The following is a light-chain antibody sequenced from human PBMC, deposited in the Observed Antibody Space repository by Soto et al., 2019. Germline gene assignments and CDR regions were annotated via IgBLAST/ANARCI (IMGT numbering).Light chain of an antibody. J-gene: IGKJ3*01. V-gene: IGKV3-15*01. Sequence: VVTLSPAPLAGSPGERATLSCIASQSISSNLAWYQQTPGQAPRLLMFRTSSRATGFPARFSGSGSGTEFTLTISSLAPEDFAVYYCQQRSNWATFGPGTKVDIK. CDR3: QQRSNWAT. CDR1: QSISSN. CDR2: RTS.